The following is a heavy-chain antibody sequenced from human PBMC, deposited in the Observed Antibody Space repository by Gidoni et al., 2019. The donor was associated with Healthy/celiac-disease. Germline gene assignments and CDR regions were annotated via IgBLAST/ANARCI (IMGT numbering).Heavy chain of an antibody. Sequence: QGLEWMGGIIPIFGTANYAQKFQGRVTITADKSTSTAYMELSSLRSEDTAVYYCARDVFDYGGTHGAFDIWGQGTMVTVSS. V-gene: IGHV1-69*06. CDR3: ARDVFDYGGTHGAFDI. CDR2: IIPIFGTA. D-gene: IGHD4-17*01. J-gene: IGHJ3*02.